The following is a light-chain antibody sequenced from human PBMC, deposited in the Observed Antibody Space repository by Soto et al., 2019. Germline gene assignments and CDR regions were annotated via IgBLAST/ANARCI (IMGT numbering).Light chain of an antibody. CDR1: QSVSRY. CDR3: QQRSNWLT. J-gene: IGKJ5*01. CDR2: DAS. V-gene: IGKV3-11*01. Sequence: EIVLTQSPATLSLSPGERATLSCRASQSVSRYLAWYQQKPGQAPRLLIYDASNRATGIPARFSGSGSGTDFTLTIRSLEPEDVAVYYCQQRSNWLTFGQGTRLEIK.